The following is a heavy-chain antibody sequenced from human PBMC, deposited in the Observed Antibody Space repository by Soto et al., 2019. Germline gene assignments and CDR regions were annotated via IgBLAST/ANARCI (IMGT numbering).Heavy chain of an antibody. CDR1: GYTFTSYA. Sequence: ASVKVSCKASGYTFTSYAMHWVRQAPGQRLEWMGWINAGNGNTKYSQKFQGRVTITRDTSASTAYMELNSLRAEDTAVYYCARDFYYYGSGTMGGYFDYWGQGTLVTVSS. CDR3: ARDFYYYGSGTMGGYFDY. D-gene: IGHD3-10*01. V-gene: IGHV1-3*01. J-gene: IGHJ4*02. CDR2: INAGNGNT.